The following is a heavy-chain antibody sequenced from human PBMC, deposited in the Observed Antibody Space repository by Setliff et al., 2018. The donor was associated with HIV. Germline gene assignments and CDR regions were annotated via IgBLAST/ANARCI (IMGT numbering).Heavy chain of an antibody. CDR1: GGSFSGYY. J-gene: IGHJ6*03. V-gene: IGHV4-34*01. Sequence: SETLSLTCAVYGGSFSGYYWSWIRQPPGKGLEWIGEINHSGSTNYNPSLKSRVTISVDTSKNQFSPKLSSVTAADTAVYYCARVRIRNYYGSGRKYYYYMDVWGKGTTVTVSS. CDR3: ARVRIRNYYGSGRKYYYYMDV. CDR2: INHSGST. D-gene: IGHD3-10*01.